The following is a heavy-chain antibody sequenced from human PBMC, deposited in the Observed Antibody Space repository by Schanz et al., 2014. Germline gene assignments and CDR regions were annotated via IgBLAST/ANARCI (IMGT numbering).Heavy chain of an antibody. V-gene: IGHV1-69*02. J-gene: IGHJ4*02. CDR1: GGTFSTYT. D-gene: IGHD4-17*01. CDR3: ARGYGDAPTDF. CDR2: IIPILGIA. Sequence: QVQLVQSGAEVKKPGSSVKVSCKASGGTFSTYTISWVRQAPGQGLEWMGRIIPILGIANYAQKFQGRVTITADKSTFTAYMELSSLRSDDTAVYYCARGYGDAPTDFWGQGTLVTVSS.